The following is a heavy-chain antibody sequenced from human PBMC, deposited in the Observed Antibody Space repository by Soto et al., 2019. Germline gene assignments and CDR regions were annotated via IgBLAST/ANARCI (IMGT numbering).Heavy chain of an antibody. CDR2: IYYSGST. CDR3: ARERGTVGDFDY. V-gene: IGHV4-59*01. J-gene: IGHJ4*02. D-gene: IGHD3-16*01. CDR1: GGSISSYY. Sequence: QVQLQESGPGLVKPSETLSLTCTVSGGSISSYYWSWIRQPPGKGLEWIGYIYYSGSTNYNPSLKSRVTISVDTSKNQFSLKLSSVTAADTAVYYCARERGTVGDFDYWGQGTRVTVSS.